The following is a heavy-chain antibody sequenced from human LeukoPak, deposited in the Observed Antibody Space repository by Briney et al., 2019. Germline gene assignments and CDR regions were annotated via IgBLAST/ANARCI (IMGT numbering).Heavy chain of an antibody. CDR2: ISSNGGST. D-gene: IGHD2-2*01. Sequence: GGSLRLSCAASGFTFSSYAMHWVRQAPGKGLEYVSAISSNGGSTYYANSVKGRFTISRDYSKNTLYLQMGSLRAEDMAVYYCARGYCSSTSCYPDYWGQGTLVTVSS. V-gene: IGHV3-64*01. CDR1: GFTFSSYA. CDR3: ARGYCSSTSCYPDY. J-gene: IGHJ4*02.